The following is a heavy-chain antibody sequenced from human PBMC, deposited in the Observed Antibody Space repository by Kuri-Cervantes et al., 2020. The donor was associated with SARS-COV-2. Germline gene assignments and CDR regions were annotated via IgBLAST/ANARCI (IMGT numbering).Heavy chain of an antibody. J-gene: IGHJ4*02. V-gene: IGHV3-7*01. D-gene: IGHD3-3*01. Sequence: GGSLRLSCAASGFTFSSYAMSWVRQAPGKGLEWVANIKQDGSEKYYVDSVKGRFTISRDNAKNSLYLQMNSLRAEDTAVYYCARGRYDFWSGFFPPTLWGQGTLVTVSS. CDR3: ARGRYDFWSGFFPPTL. CDR2: IKQDGSEK. CDR1: GFTFSSYA.